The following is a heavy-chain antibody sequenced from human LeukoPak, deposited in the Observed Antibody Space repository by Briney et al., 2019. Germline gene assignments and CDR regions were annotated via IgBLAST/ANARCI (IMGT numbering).Heavy chain of an antibody. Sequence: GGTLRLPCVGSGFTLSNYAMSWVRQAPGMGLQWVALIRGDTGATYYADYMKGRVTISRDNSKNALYLQMNSRRPEDTAVYYCAKDGGDSPGHELFDYRGQGILVTVSS. CDR1: GFTLSNYA. CDR2: IRGDTGAT. CDR3: AKDGGDSPGHELFDY. V-gene: IGHV3-23*01. J-gene: IGHJ4*02. D-gene: IGHD3-16*01.